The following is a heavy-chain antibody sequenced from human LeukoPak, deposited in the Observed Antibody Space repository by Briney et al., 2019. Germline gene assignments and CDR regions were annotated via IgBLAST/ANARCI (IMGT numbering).Heavy chain of an antibody. CDR2: IYYSGST. V-gene: IGHV4-39*01. Sequence: PSETLSLTCTVSGGSISSSSYYWGWIRQPPGKGLEWIGSIYYSGSTYYNPSLKSRVTISVDTSKNQFSLKLSSVTAADTAVYYCARQHSYDFWSGYSNWFDPWGQGTLVTVSS. CDR1: GGSISSSSYY. D-gene: IGHD3-3*01. J-gene: IGHJ5*02. CDR3: ARQHSYDFWSGYSNWFDP.